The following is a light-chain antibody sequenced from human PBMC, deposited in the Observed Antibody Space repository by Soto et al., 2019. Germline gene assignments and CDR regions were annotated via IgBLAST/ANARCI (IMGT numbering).Light chain of an antibody. CDR3: KSYDTNLRGV. CDR1: SSNIGAGYD. Sequence: QSVLTQPPSVSGAPGQRVTISCTGSSSNIGAGYDVHWYQQFPGTAPKLLIYANNNRPSGVPDRFSASKSGTSASLAITGLQSGDEADYNCKSYDTNLRGVFGTGTKLTVL. CDR2: ANN. J-gene: IGLJ1*01. V-gene: IGLV1-40*01.